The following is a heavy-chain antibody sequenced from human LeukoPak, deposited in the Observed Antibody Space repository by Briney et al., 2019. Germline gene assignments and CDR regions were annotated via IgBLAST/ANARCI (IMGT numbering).Heavy chain of an antibody. CDR2: INHSGST. CDR1: GGSFSGYY. Sequence: PSETLSLTCAVYGGSFSGYYWSWIRQPPGKGLEWIGEINHSGSTNYNPSLKSRVTISVDTSKNQFSLKLSSVTAADTAVYYCARGRIYYVWGGYRPFDYWGQGTLVTVSS. CDR3: ARGRIYYVWGGYRPFDY. J-gene: IGHJ4*02. D-gene: IGHD3-16*02. V-gene: IGHV4-34*01.